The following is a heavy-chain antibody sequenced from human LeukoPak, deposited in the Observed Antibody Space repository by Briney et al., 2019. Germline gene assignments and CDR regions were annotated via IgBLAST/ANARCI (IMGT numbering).Heavy chain of an antibody. J-gene: IGHJ6*02. V-gene: IGHV3-30*04. CDR3: ARHPFPGYYYYYYGMDV. CDR2: ISYDGSNK. CDR1: GFTFSSYA. D-gene: IGHD1-1*01. Sequence: GGSLRLSCAASGFTFSSYAMHWVRQAPGKGLEWVAVISYDGSNKYYADSVKGRFTISRDNSKNTLYLQMNSLRAGDTAVYYCARHPFPGYYYYYYGMDVWGQGTTVTVSS.